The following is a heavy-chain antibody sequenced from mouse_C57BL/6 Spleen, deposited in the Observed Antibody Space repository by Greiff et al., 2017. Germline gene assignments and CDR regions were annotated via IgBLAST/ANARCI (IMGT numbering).Heavy chain of an antibody. CDR3: ARHRERGDLDVYFDY. CDR2: ISSGGSYT. J-gene: IGHJ2*01. Sequence: EVKLLESGGDLVKPGASLKLSCAASGFTFSSYGMSWVRQTPDKRLEWVGTISSGGSYTYYPDSVKGRFTISRDNAKNTLYLQMSSLKSEDTAMYYCARHRERGDLDVYFDYWGQGTTLTVSS. V-gene: IGHV5-6*01. D-gene: IGHD2-13*01. CDR1: GFTFSSYG.